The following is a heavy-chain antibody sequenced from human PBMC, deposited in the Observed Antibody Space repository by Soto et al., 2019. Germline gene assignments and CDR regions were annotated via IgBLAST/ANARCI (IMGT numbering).Heavy chain of an antibody. J-gene: IGHJ4*02. CDR1: GYTFTKYA. Sequence: QVQLVQSGAEVKKPGASVKISCKASGYTFTKYAMHWVRQVPGQRLEFMGWINAGNGNTKLSQKFQGRVTITRDTSATTAYMEVSGLTFEDTAVYYCAKGGYYGDYVGYWGQGTLVTVSS. V-gene: IGHV1-3*01. CDR2: INAGNGNT. D-gene: IGHD4-17*01. CDR3: AKGGYYGDYVGY.